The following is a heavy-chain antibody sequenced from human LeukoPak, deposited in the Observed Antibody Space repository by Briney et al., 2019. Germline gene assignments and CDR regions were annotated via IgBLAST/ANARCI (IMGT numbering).Heavy chain of an antibody. CDR2: TYYRSKRYN. Sequence: SQTLSLTCAISRDSLSSNSAAWNWIRQSPSRGLEWLGRTYYRSKRYNDYAVAVKSRIAINPDTSKNQFSLQLNSVTPEDTAVYYCAREDSGTHHYYFDYWGQGTLVTVSS. V-gene: IGHV6-1*01. CDR3: AREDSGTHHYYFDY. J-gene: IGHJ4*02. D-gene: IGHD1-26*01. CDR1: RDSLSSNSAA.